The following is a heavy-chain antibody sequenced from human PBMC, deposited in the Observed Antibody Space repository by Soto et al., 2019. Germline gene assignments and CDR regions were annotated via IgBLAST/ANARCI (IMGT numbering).Heavy chain of an antibody. CDR2: ISPTFGTA. CDR1: GGTFSSYA. V-gene: IGHV1-69*01. CDR3: DDGRINLFDP. J-gene: IGHJ5*02. Sequence: QVQLVQSGAEVKKPGSSVKVSCKASGGTFSSYALSWVRQAPGQGLEWMGGISPTFGTANYAKKFQGRVAITADASKSTAYRELRSVRAEDKAVYYCDDGRINLFDPWGQGTLVTVSS.